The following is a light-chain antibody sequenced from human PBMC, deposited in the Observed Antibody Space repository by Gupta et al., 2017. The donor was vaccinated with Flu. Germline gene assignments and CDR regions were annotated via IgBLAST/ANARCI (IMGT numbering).Light chain of an antibody. J-gene: IGKJ2*01. CDR3: QQYGSQPLYA. V-gene: IGKV3-20*01. CDR2: GAS. CDR1: RSVTSTY. Sequence: IVLTQSPGTLSLSPGERATLSCRASRSVTSTYLAWYQQKPGQAPRLLIYGASSRATGIPDRFSGIGSGTYVPLTINRREPEDFAVYYCQQYGSQPLYAFGQGTKLEIK.